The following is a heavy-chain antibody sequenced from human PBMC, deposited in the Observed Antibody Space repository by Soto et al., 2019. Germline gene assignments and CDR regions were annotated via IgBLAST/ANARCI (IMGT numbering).Heavy chain of an antibody. CDR2: IYWDDDK. V-gene: IGHV2-5*02. J-gene: IGHJ4*02. D-gene: IGHD5-12*01. CDR1: GFSLSTSGVG. Sequence: QITLKESGPTLVKPTQTLTLTCTFSGFSLSTSGVGVGWIRQPPGKALEWLALIYWDDDKRYSPSMKSRLTITKDTSKNQVVLTMTNMDPVDTATYYCAHTMNGYKSFDYWGQGTLVTVSS. CDR3: AHTMNGYKSFDY.